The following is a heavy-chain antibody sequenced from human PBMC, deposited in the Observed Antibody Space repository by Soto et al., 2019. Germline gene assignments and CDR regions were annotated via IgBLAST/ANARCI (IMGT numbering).Heavy chain of an antibody. Sequence: EVQLVESGGGLVQPGGSLRLSCAASGFTFSSYWMHWVRQAPGKGLVWVSRINSDGSSTSYADSVQGRFTISGDNAKNPLYLQPNTPSAQETAVHYCASRTFYGSSWAPGTLVSVSS. J-gene: IGHJ4*01. D-gene: IGHD6-13*01. CDR3: ASRTFYGSS. CDR1: GFTFSSYW. CDR2: INSDGSST. V-gene: IGHV3-74*01.